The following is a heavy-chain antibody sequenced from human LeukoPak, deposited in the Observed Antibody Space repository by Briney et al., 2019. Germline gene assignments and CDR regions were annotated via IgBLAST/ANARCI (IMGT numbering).Heavy chain of an antibody. CDR3: ARGLELGYCSGASCYLWFDP. V-gene: IGHV4-34*01. D-gene: IGHD2-2*01. J-gene: IGHJ5*02. Sequence: PSETLSLTCVVSGGSFSGYYWSWIRQPPGKGLEWIGEINHGGRTNSSPSLKSRVTISVDTSKNQFSLNLSSVTAADAAVYYCARGLELGYCSGASCYLWFDPWGQGTLVTVS. CDR2: INHGGRT. CDR1: GGSFSGYY.